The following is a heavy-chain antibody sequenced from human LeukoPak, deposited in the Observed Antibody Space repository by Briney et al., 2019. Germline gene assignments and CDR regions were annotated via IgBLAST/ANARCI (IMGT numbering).Heavy chain of an antibody. D-gene: IGHD6-13*01. CDR2: IDPGDSYT. Sequence: PGESLQISFKGSGYFFTTYWISWVRQMPGKGREWMGMIDPGDSYTNYSPSFQGHVTTSADKSISTAYLQWSSLQASDTAMYYCARQTYSSTWFDYWGQGTPVTVSS. CDR1: GYFFTTYW. J-gene: IGHJ4*02. V-gene: IGHV5-10-1*01. CDR3: ARQTYSSTWFDY.